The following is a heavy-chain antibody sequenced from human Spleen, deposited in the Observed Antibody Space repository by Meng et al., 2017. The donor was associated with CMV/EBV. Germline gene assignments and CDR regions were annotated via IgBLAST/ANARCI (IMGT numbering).Heavy chain of an antibody. D-gene: IGHD1-26*01. CDR3: ATLTPTTRDF. Sequence: SETLSLTCSVSADSFSSYFWTWLRQPPGKRLEWIGYISSTGSPNYNPSLRSRVTFSVDTSKNQFSLNLTSVTAADTAMYYCATLTPTTRDFWGQGTLVTVSS. J-gene: IGHJ4*02. CDR1: ADSFSSYF. V-gene: IGHV4-59*01. CDR2: ISSTGSP.